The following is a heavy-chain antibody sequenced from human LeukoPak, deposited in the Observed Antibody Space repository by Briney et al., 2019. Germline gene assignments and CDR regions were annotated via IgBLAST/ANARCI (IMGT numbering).Heavy chain of an antibody. J-gene: IGHJ4*02. V-gene: IGHV4-39*01. D-gene: IGHD3-22*01. CDR3: ARGPFYYDRGGAFDY. Sequence: PSETLSLTCTVSGGSISSSSYYWGWIRQPPGKGLEWIGSIYYSGSTYYNPSLKSRVTISVDTSKNQFSLKLSSVIAADTAVYYCARGPFYYDRGGAFDYWGQGTLVTVSS. CDR2: IYYSGST. CDR1: GGSISSSSYY.